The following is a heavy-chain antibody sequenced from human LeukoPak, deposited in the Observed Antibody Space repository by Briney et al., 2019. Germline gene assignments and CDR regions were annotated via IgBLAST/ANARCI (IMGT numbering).Heavy chain of an antibody. CDR1: AGSISSDSYY. D-gene: IGHD2-21*01. J-gene: IGHJ4*02. V-gene: IGHV4-39*07. Sequence: SETLSLTCTVSAGSISSDSYYWGWIRQPPGKGLEWIGEINHSGSTNYNPSLKSRVTISEDTSKNQFSLKLSSVTAADTAVYYCARGRALFDWGQGTLVTVSS. CDR3: ARGRALFD. CDR2: INHSGST.